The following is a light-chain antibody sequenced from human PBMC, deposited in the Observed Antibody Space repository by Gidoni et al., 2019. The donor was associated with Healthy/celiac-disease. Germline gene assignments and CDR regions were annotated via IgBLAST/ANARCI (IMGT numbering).Light chain of an antibody. Sequence: DIQMTQSPSSLSASVGDRFTITCQASKDISNYLNWYQQKPGKAPKLLIYDASNLETGVPSRFSGSGSGTDFTFTISSLQPEDIATYYCQQYDNLPSITFGQGTRLEIK. J-gene: IGKJ5*01. CDR2: DAS. CDR1: KDISNY. V-gene: IGKV1-33*01. CDR3: QQYDNLPSIT.